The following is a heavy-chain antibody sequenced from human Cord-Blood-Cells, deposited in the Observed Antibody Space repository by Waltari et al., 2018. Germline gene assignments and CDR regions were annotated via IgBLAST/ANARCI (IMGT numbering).Heavy chain of an antibody. D-gene: IGHD2-2*02. CDR3: ARQFRGYCSSTSCYTDHFDY. CDR1: GGSISSGGYY. CDR2: IYYSGRT. Sequence: QVQLQESGPGLVKPSQTLSLTCTVSGGSISSGGYYWSWIRQHPGKGLEWIGYIYYSGRTYYNPSLKSRVTRSVDTSKNQFSLKLSSVTAADTAVYYCARQFRGYCSSTSCYTDHFDYWGQGTLVTVSS. V-gene: IGHV4-31*03. J-gene: IGHJ4*02.